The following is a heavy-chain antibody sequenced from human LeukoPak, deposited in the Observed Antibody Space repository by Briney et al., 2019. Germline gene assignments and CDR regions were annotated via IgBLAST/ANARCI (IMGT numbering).Heavy chain of an antibody. CDR1: GFTFSNYG. CDR2: ITSSSTYI. CDR3: VRDPTKGGSGSWTYYFDY. Sequence: GGSLRLSCAASGFTFSNYGMNWVRQAPGKGLEWVSSITSSSTYIYYADSLKGRFTISRDNAKNSLYLQMSSLRAEDTAVYYCVRDPTKGGSGSWTYYFDYWGQGTLVTVSS. D-gene: IGHD6-13*01. J-gene: IGHJ4*02. V-gene: IGHV3-21*01.